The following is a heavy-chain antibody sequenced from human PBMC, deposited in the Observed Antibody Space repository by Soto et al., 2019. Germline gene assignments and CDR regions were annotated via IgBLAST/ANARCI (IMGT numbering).Heavy chain of an antibody. J-gene: IGHJ6*04. D-gene: IGHD3-3*01. CDR3: ARVRKYYDFWSGYPPMDV. Sequence: ASVKVSCKASGYTFTSYGIRWVRQAPGQGLEWMGWISAYNGNTNYAQKLQGRVTMTTDTSTSTAYMELRSLRSDDTAVYYCARVRKYYDFWSGYPPMDVWGKGTPVTVPP. V-gene: IGHV1-18*01. CDR1: GYTFTSYG. CDR2: ISAYNGNT.